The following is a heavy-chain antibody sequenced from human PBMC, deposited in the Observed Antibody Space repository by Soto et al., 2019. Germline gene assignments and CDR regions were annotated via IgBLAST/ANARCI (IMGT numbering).Heavy chain of an antibody. CDR1: GFSFSSYD. V-gene: IGHV3-30*03. CDR3: ARGMIRGVVYYGVEV. D-gene: IGHD3-10*01. Sequence: QEQLVESGGSAVQPGWSLRLSCTASGFSFSSYDMHWVRKAPGEGLEWVSAMSFDGSYKHYADSVKGRFTISRDNSENTLYLQMNGLRPEDTAVYFCARGMIRGVVYYGVEVWGQGTTVTVS. CDR2: MSFDGSYK. J-gene: IGHJ6*02.